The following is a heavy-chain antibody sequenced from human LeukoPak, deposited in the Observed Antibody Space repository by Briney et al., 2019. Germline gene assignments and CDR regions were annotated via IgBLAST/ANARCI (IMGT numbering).Heavy chain of an antibody. V-gene: IGHV4-59*01. Sequence: SETLSLTCTVSGGSISGYYWSWIRQPPGKGLEWIGYIYYSGSTNYNPSLKSRVTISVDTSKNQFSLKLSSVTAADTAVYYCARNGDYYYGMDVWGQGTTVTVSS. CDR3: ARNGDYYYGMDV. CDR2: IYYSGST. J-gene: IGHJ6*02. D-gene: IGHD1-1*01. CDR1: GGSISGYY.